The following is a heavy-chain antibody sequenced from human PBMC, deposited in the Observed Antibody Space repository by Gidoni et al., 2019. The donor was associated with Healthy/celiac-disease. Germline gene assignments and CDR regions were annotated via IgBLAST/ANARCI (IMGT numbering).Heavy chain of an antibody. V-gene: IGHV6-1*01. CDR1: GDSVSSNSPA. CDR2: TYYRSKWYN. J-gene: IGHJ6*02. D-gene: IGHD6-19*01. Sequence: QVQLQQSGPGLVKPSQTPSLTCAISGDSVSSNSPAWNWIRQSPSRGLEWLGRTYYRSKWYNDYAVSVKSRITINPDTSKNQFSLQLNSVTPEDTAVYYCARVVAGTRAPYYYYYGMDVWGQGTTVTVSS. CDR3: ARVVAGTRAPYYYYYGMDV.